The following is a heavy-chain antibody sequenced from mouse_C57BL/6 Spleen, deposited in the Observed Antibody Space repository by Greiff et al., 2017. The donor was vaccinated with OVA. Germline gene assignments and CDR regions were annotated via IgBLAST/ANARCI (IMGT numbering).Heavy chain of an antibody. CDR1: GFSLSTSGMG. CDR2: IYWDDDK. D-gene: IGHD2-10*01. Sequence: QVTLKESGPGILQSSQTLSLTCSFSGFSLSTSGMGVSWIRQPSGKGLEWLAHIYWDDDKSYNPSLKSRLTISKDTSRNQVFLKITSVDTADTATYYCARRALLSWYFDVWGTGTTVTVSS. J-gene: IGHJ1*03. CDR3: ARRALLSWYFDV. V-gene: IGHV8-12*01.